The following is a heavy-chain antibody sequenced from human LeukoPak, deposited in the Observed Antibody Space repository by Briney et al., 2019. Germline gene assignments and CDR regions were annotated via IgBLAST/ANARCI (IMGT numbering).Heavy chain of an antibody. J-gene: IGHJ4*02. CDR2: LYSSSSYI. D-gene: IGHD3-9*01. Sequence: GGALRPSFSTPWFTLSSYIINLGPPGPREGVGGGSSLYSSSSYIYYADSVKGRFTIFRDNAKNSLYLQMNSLRAEDTAVYYCARRGYDILTGYYLGFDYWGQGTLVTVSS. CDR1: WFTLSSYI. V-gene: IGHV3-21*01. CDR3: ARRGYDILTGYYLGFDY.